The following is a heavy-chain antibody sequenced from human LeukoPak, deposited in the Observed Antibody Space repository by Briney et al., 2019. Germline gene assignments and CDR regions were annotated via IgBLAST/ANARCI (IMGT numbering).Heavy chain of an antibody. D-gene: IGHD2-2*01. CDR1: GFTFSSYG. Sequence: GGSLRLSCAASGFTFSSYGMHWVRQAPGKGLEWVAVISYDGSNKYYAGSVKGRFTISRDNSKNTLYLQMSSLRAEDTAVYYCAKERIVVVPAALDYWGQGTLVTVSS. V-gene: IGHV3-30*18. J-gene: IGHJ4*02. CDR3: AKERIVVVPAALDY. CDR2: ISYDGSNK.